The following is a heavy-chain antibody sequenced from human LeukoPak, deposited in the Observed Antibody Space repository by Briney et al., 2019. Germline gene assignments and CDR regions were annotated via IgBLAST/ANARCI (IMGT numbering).Heavy chain of an antibody. J-gene: IGHJ3*02. CDR3: ARDPYSSGWYDAFDI. CDR1: GGSISSYY. V-gene: IGHV4-4*07. D-gene: IGHD6-19*01. Sequence: SETLSLTCTVSGGSISSYYWSWIRQPAGKGLEWMGRIYTSGSTNYNPSLKSRVTMSVDTSKNQFSLKPSSVTAADTAVYYCARDPYSSGWYDAFDIWGQGTMVTVSS. CDR2: IYTSGST.